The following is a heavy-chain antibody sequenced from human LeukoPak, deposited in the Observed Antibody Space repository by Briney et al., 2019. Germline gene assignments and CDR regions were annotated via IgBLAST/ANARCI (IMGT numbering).Heavy chain of an antibody. CDR2: ISGSGGST. D-gene: IGHD5-12*01. Sequence: PGRSLRLSCAASGFTFSSYVMSWVRQAPGKGLEWVSAISGSGGSTYYADSVKGRFTISRDNSKNTLYLQMNSLRAEDTAIYYCAKGAYSGYEREAWGQGTLVTVSS. J-gene: IGHJ5*02. V-gene: IGHV3-23*01. CDR1: GFTFSSYV. CDR3: AKGAYSGYEREA.